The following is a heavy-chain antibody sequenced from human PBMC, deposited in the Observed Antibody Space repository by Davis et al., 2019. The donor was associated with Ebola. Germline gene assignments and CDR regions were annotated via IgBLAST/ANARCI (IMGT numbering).Heavy chain of an antibody. CDR2: INHSGST. CDR3: ARDFTQYYYDSSGYYGSYWYFDL. D-gene: IGHD3-22*01. J-gene: IGHJ2*01. CDR1: GGSFSGYF. V-gene: IGHV4-34*01. Sequence: MPSETLSLTCAVYGGSFSGYFWSWIRQPPGKGLEWIGEINHSGSTNYNPSLKSRVTISVDTSKNQFSLKLSSVTAADTAVYYCARDFTQYYYDSSGYYGSYWYFDLWGRGTPVTVSS.